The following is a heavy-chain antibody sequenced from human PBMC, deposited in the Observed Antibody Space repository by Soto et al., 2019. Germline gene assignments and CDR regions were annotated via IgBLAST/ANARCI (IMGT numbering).Heavy chain of an antibody. J-gene: IGHJ6*03. Sequence: EVQLVESGGGLVKPGGSLRLSCAASGFTFSSYSMNWVRQAPGKGLEWVSSISSSSSYIYYADSVKGRFTISRDNAKNSLYLQMNSLRAEHTAVYYCARYVEDIVVVPAAVPRLVYYSDMDVGGKGTTVTVSS. V-gene: IGHV3-21*01. D-gene: IGHD2-2*01. CDR3: ARYVEDIVVVPAAVPRLVYYSDMDV. CDR1: GFTFSSYS. CDR2: ISSSSSYI.